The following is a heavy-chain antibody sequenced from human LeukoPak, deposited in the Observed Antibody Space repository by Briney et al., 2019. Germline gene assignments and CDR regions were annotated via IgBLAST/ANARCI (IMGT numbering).Heavy chain of an antibody. CDR3: AREYYDSSEFDS. CDR1: GNTFTGYY. Sequence: ASVKVSCKASGNTFTGYYIHWVRQAPGQGLEWVGRINPNSGDTKYAPKFQGRVTMTRDTSISTIYMELSSPRSDDTAVYYCAREYYDSSEFDSWGQGTLVTVSS. D-gene: IGHD3-22*01. CDR2: INPNSGDT. V-gene: IGHV1-2*06. J-gene: IGHJ4*02.